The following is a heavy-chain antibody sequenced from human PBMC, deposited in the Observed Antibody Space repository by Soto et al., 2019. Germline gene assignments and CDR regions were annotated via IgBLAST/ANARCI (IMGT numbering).Heavy chain of an antibody. J-gene: IGHJ2*01. Sequence: GGSLRLSCAASGFTVIRSYMGWVRQAPGKGLEWVSSIYSGGNTYYADSVRGRFTISTDNSKDTLYLQMNSLRVDDTAMYYCARHVGFYWYFDLWGRGTLVTVSS. CDR2: IYSGGNT. CDR3: ARHVGFYWYFDL. V-gene: IGHV3-66*04. D-gene: IGHD1-26*01. CDR1: GFTVIRSY.